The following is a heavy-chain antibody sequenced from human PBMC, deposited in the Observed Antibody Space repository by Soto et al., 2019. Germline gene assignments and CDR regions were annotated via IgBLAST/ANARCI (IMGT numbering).Heavy chain of an antibody. J-gene: IGHJ6*02. CDR2: IWYDGSNK. CDR1: GFTFSSYG. Sequence: ESGGGVVQPGRSLRLSCAASGFTFSSYGMHWVRQAPGKGLEWVAVIWYDGSNKYYADSVKGRFTISRDNSKNTLYLQMNSLRAEDTAVYYCAIGTAHNCSGGSCYSSYYYYGMYVWGQGTTVTVSS. V-gene: IGHV3-33*01. CDR3: AIGTAHNCSGGSCYSSYYYYGMYV. D-gene: IGHD2-15*01.